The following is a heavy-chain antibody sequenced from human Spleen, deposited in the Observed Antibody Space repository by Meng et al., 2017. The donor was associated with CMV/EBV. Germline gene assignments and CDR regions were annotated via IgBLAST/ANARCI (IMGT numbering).Heavy chain of an antibody. V-gene: IGHV4-30-4*08. CDR1: GCSISSGDYY. Sequence: QVQLQEAGPGMVKPSQTLSLTCTVSGCSISSGDYYWSWTRQPPGKGLEWIGYIYYSGSTYYNPSLKSRVTISVDTSKNQFSLKLSSVTAADTAVYYCARSTPAAAAFDYWGQGTLVTVSS. CDR3: ARSTPAAAAFDY. CDR2: IYYSGST. D-gene: IGHD6-13*01. J-gene: IGHJ4*02.